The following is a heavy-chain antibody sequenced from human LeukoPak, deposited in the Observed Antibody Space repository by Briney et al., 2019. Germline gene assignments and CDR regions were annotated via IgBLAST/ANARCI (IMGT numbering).Heavy chain of an antibody. Sequence: SETLSLTCTLSCGSISSYYWSWIRQPPGNGLEWIVYIYYSGSTNYNPSLKSRVTISVDTSKNQFSLKLSSVTATDTAVYYCARDTPYYDILTGYYREANYYYGMDVWGKGTTVTVSS. D-gene: IGHD3-9*01. CDR1: CGSISSYY. CDR3: ARDTPYYDILTGYYREANYYYGMDV. J-gene: IGHJ6*04. CDR2: IYYSGST. V-gene: IGHV4-59*01.